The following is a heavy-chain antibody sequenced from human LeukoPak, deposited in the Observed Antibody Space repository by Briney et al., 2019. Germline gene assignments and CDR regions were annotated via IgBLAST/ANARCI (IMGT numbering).Heavy chain of an antibody. Sequence: NPSETLSLTCTVSGDSISSYFWSWMRQPPGKGLEWIAYINYSGSTNSNPSLKSRVTISVDTSKDEFPLRLGSVTAADTAVYYCARRALDNWYFDVWGRGTLVTVSS. J-gene: IGHJ2*01. CDR1: GDSISSYF. CDR3: ARRALDNWYFDV. CDR2: INYSGST. V-gene: IGHV4-59*08. D-gene: IGHD4/OR15-4a*01.